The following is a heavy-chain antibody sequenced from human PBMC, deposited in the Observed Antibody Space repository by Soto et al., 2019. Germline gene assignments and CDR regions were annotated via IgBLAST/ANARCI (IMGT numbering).Heavy chain of an antibody. CDR2: ISGSGGST. Sequence: SLRLSCAASGFTFSSYAMSWVRQAPGKGLEWVSAISGSGGSTYYADSVKGRFTISRDNSKNTLYLQMNSLRAEDTAVYYCAKPDGYSSGWYDYWGQGTLVTVSS. CDR3: AKPDGYSSGWYDY. J-gene: IGHJ4*02. V-gene: IGHV3-23*01. D-gene: IGHD6-19*01. CDR1: GFTFSSYA.